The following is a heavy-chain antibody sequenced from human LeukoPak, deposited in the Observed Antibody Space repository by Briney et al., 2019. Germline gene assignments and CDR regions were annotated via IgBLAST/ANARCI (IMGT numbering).Heavy chain of an antibody. V-gene: IGHV4-61*02. Sequence: SETLSLTCTVSGGSISSGSYYWSWIRQPAGKGLEWIGRIYTSGSTNYNPSLKSRVTISVDTSKNQFSLKLSSVTAADTAVYYCARSDLGGSSPDAFDIWGQRTMVTVSS. CDR1: GGSISSGSYY. CDR2: IYTSGST. CDR3: ARSDLGGSSPDAFDI. D-gene: IGHD2-2*01. J-gene: IGHJ3*02.